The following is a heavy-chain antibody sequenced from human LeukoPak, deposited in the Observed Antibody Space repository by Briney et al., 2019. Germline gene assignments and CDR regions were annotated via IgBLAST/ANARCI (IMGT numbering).Heavy chain of an antibody. CDR3: ATGPNYYDSSGYYLL. D-gene: IGHD3-22*01. J-gene: IGHJ4*02. V-gene: IGHV1-24*01. CDR2: FDPEDGET. Sequence: ASVKVSCKVSGYTLTELSMHWVRQAPGKGLEWMGGFDPEDGETIYAQKFQGRVTMTEDTSTDTAYMELSSLRSEDTAVYYCATGPNYYDSSGYYLLWGQGTLVTVSS. CDR1: GYTLTELS.